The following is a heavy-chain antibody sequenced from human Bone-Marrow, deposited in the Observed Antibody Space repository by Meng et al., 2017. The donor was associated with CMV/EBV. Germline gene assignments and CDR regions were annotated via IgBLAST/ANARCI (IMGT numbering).Heavy chain of an antibody. CDR3: AKDIGPNTYYYYGMDV. J-gene: IGHJ6*01. Sequence: GGSLRLSCAATGFTFDDYAMHWVRQAPGKGLEWVSGISWNSGSIGYADSVKGRFTISRDNAKNSLYLQMNSLRAEDTALYYCAKDIGPNTYYYYGMDVWGQGTTVTGSS. CDR2: ISWNSGSI. D-gene: IGHD2-8*01. CDR1: GFTFDDYA. V-gene: IGHV3-9*01.